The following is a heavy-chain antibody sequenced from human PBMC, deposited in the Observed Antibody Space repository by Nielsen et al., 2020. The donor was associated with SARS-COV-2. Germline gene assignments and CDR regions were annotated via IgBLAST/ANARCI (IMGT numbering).Heavy chain of an antibody. J-gene: IGHJ3*02. CDR3: ARDLRFGELPYDI. V-gene: IGHV3-30*03. Sequence: GESLKISCAASGFTFSSYGMHWVRQAPGKGLEWVAVISYDGSNKYYADSVKGRFTISRDNSKNTLYLQMNSLRAEDTAVYYCARDLRFGELPYDIWGQGTMVTVSS. CDR1: GFTFSSYG. CDR2: ISYDGSNK. D-gene: IGHD3-10*01.